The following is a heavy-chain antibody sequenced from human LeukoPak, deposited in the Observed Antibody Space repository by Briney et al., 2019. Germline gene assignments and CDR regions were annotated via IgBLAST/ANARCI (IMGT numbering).Heavy chain of an antibody. Sequence: PSETLPLTCTVSGGSISSGGYYWSWIRQHPGKGLEWIGYIYYSGSTNYNPSLKSRVTISVDTSKNQFSLKLSSVTAADTAVYYCARRTMIVLDAFDIWGQGTMVTVSS. J-gene: IGHJ3*02. V-gene: IGHV4-61*08. CDR3: ARRTMIVLDAFDI. CDR2: IYYSGST. D-gene: IGHD3-22*01. CDR1: GGSISSGGYY.